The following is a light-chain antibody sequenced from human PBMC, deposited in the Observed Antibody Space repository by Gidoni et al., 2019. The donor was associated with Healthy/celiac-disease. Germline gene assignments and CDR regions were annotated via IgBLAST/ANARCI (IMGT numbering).Light chain of an antibody. Sequence: DIQMTQSPSSLSASVGDRVTITCRASQSISSYLNWYQQKPGKAPKLLIYAASSLQSGVPSRFSGSGSGTDFTLTISSLQPEDFATYYCQQSDSTPPCTFGQXTKLEIK. CDR3: QQSDSTPPCT. CDR1: QSISSY. J-gene: IGKJ2*02. V-gene: IGKV1-39*01. CDR2: AAS.